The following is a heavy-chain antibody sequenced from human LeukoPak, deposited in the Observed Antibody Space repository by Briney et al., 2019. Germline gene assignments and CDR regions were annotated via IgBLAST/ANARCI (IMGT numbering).Heavy chain of an antibody. J-gene: IGHJ6*02. V-gene: IGHV3-48*02. CDR1: GFTFNTYS. CDR2: ISSSSSTI. D-gene: IGHD6-6*01. Sequence: GGSLRLSCVVSGFTFNTYSMNWVRQAPGKGLEWVSYISSSSSTIYYADSVKGRFTISRDNAKNSLYLQMNSLRDEDTAVYYCARDLRLIAARTGLYYYYGMDVWGQGTTVTVSS. CDR3: ARDLRLIAARTGLYYYYGMDV.